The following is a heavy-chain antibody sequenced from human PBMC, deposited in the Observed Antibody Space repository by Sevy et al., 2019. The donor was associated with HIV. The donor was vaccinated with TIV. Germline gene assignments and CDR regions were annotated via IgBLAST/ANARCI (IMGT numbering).Heavy chain of an antibody. J-gene: IGHJ3*02. CDR2: ISSSSSYI. CDR3: ARALGVEMATIPPFDI. V-gene: IGHV3-21*01. Sequence: GGFLRLSCAASGFTFSSYSMNWVRQAPGKGLEWVSSISSSSSYIYYADSVKGRFTISRDNAKNSLYLQMNSLRAEDTAVYYCARALGVEMATIPPFDIWGQGTMVTVSS. CDR1: GFTFSSYS. D-gene: IGHD3-16*01.